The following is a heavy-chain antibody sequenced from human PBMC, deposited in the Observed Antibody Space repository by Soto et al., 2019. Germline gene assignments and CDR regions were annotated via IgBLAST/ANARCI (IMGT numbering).Heavy chain of an antibody. CDR2: IIPIFGTA. D-gene: IGHD3-10*01. J-gene: IGHJ5*02. CDR1: GGTFSTYA. V-gene: IGHV1-69*13. CDR3: ARDFGFEETYNWLDP. Sequence: SVKVSCKASGGTFSTYAINWLRQAPGQGLEWMGGIIPIFGTANYAQKFQGRVTIIVDESTNTTYMELSSLRSEDTAVYYCARDFGFEETYNWLDPWGQGTPVTVSS.